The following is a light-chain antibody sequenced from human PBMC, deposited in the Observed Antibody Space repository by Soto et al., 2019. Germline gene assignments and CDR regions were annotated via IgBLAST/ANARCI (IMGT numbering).Light chain of an antibody. CDR1: QSVSSN. CDR2: GAS. J-gene: IGKJ1*01. V-gene: IGKV3-15*01. CDR3: QQYNDWPPWT. Sequence: EIVMTQSPATLSVSPGERATLSCRASQSVSSNLAWYQQKPGQAPRLLIYGASTRATGIPARFSGGGSGTEFSLTLSSLQSEDFAVYYCQQYNDWPPWTFGQGTKVEIK.